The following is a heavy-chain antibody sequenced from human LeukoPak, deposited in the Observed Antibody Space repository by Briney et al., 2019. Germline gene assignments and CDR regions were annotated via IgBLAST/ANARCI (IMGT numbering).Heavy chain of an antibody. Sequence: SETLSLTCTVSGGSISSSSYYWGWIRQPPGNGLEWIGSIYYSGSTYYNPSLKSRVTISVDTSKNQFSLRLNSVTAADTAMYYCARDRYGDFEDYWGQGTLVTVSS. CDR1: GGSISSSSYY. CDR3: ARDRYGDFEDY. J-gene: IGHJ4*02. CDR2: IYYSGST. D-gene: IGHD4-17*01. V-gene: IGHV4-39*01.